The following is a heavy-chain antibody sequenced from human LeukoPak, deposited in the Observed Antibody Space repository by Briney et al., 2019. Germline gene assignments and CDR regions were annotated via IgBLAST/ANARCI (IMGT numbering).Heavy chain of an antibody. Sequence: SETLSLTCTVSGGSISSSSYYWGWIRQPPGKGLEWIGSIYYSGSTYHNPSLKSRVTISVDTSKNQFSLNLSSVTAADTAVYYCARGDGQLWQGYYFDYWGQGTLVTVSS. D-gene: IGHD5-18*01. V-gene: IGHV4-39*01. CDR3: ARGDGQLWQGYYFDY. CDR2: IYYSGST. CDR1: GGSISSSSYY. J-gene: IGHJ4*02.